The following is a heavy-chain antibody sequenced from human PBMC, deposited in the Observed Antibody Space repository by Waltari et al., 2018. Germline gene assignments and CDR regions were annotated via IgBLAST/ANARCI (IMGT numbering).Heavy chain of an antibody. D-gene: IGHD5-12*01. CDR3: ARRLVEMATITSGAFDI. CDR2: IYPCDSDT. J-gene: IGHJ3*02. CDR1: GYSFTSYW. V-gene: IGHV5-51*03. Sequence: EVQLVQSGAEVKKPGESLKISCKGSGYSFTSYWIGWVRQMPGKGLEWMGIIYPCDSDTRYSPSFQGQVTISADKSISTAYLQWSSLEASDTAMYYCARRLVEMATITSGAFDIWGQGTMVTVSS.